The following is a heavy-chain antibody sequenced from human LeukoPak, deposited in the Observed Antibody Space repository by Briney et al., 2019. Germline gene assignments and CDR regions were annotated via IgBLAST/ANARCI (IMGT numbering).Heavy chain of an antibody. D-gene: IGHD6-19*01. V-gene: IGHV3-23*01. CDR2: IRGSGGGT. CDR1: GFTFTNNG. Sequence: PGGSLRLSCAASGFTFTNNGFHWVRQAPGKGLEWVSAIRGSGGGTYYADSVKGRFTISRDNSKNTLYLQMNSLRDEDTALYYCAKAGIGVVGYFDYWGQGTLVTVSS. CDR3: AKAGIGVVGYFDY. J-gene: IGHJ4*02.